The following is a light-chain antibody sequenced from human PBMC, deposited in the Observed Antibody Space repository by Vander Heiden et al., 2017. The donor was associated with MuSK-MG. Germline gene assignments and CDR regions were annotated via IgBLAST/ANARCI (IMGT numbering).Light chain of an antibody. Sequence: QSVLTQPPSVSGAPGQKILISCSGSNSHIGSNTLNGCQQFPGMAPQLLVYGDDQRPSWVPDRFSTAKSGISASLAISGLRSEDEADYYCASWDDSLNGWEFGGGTKLTVL. V-gene: IGLV1-44*01. CDR2: GDD. J-gene: IGLJ3*02. CDR1: NSHIGSNT. CDR3: ASWDDSLNGWE.